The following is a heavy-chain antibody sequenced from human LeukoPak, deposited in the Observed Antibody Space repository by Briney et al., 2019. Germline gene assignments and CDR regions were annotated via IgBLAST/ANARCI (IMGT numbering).Heavy chain of an antibody. D-gene: IGHD5-18*01. CDR1: GFTFSDAW. V-gene: IGHV3-15*01. CDR2: IKSQTDGGTK. Sequence: GSLRLSCAASGFTFSDAWMTWVRLAPGKGLEWVGRIKSQTDGGTKDYAAPVKGRFTISRDDSKNTLYLQMNSLKTEDTAMYYCTTLGYSYGQFDYWGQGTLVTVSS. CDR3: TTLGYSYGQFDY. J-gene: IGHJ4*02.